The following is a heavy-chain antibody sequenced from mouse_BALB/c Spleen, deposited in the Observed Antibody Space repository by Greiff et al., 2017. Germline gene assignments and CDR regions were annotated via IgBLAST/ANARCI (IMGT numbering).Heavy chain of an antibody. CDR2: IYPSDSYT. CDR3: TRGSSYYAMDY. J-gene: IGHJ4*01. V-gene: IGHV1-69*02. Sequence: QVQLQQPGAELVRPGASVKLSCKASGYTFTSYWINWVKQRPGQGLEWIGNIYPSDSYTNYHQKFKDKATLTVDKSSSTAYMQLSSPTSEDSAVYYCTRGSSYYAMDYWGQGTSVTVSS. CDR1: GYTFTSYW. D-gene: IGHD1-1*01.